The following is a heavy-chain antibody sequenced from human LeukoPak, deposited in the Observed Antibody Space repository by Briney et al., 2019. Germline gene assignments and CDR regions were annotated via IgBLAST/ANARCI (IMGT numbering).Heavy chain of an antibody. CDR3: ARQHSSGYYSHY. D-gene: IGHD3-22*01. CDR2: IYYSGST. Sequence: SETLSLTCTVSGGSISSSSYYWGWIRQPPGKGLEWIGSIYYSGSTYYNPSLKSRVTISVDTSKNQSSLKLSSVTAADTAVYYCARQHSSGYYSHYWGQGTLVTVSS. CDR1: GGSISSSSYY. V-gene: IGHV4-39*01. J-gene: IGHJ4*02.